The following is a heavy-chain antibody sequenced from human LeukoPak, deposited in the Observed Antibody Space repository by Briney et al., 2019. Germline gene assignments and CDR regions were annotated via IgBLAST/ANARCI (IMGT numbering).Heavy chain of an antibody. J-gene: IGHJ3*02. CDR2: IYYSGST. CDR3: ARQAWDGYHNSDAFDI. D-gene: IGHD5-24*01. CDR1: GGSISSYY. V-gene: IGHV4-59*08. Sequence: PSETLSLTCTASGGSISSYYWSWIRQPPGKGLEWIGYIYYSGSTNYNPSLKSRVTISVDTSKNQFSLKLSSVTAADTAVYYCARQAWDGYHNSDAFDIRGQGTMVTVSS.